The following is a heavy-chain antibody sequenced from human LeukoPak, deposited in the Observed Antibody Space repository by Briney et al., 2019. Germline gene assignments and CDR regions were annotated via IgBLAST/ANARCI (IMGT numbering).Heavy chain of an antibody. V-gene: IGHV3-66*01. D-gene: IGHD6-13*01. CDR3: VRAGGSSWSDF. CDR1: GFTVSSNY. CDR2: IYSGGST. Sequence: GGSLRLSCAASGFTVSSNYMSWVRQAPGKGLEWVSVIYSGGSTYYADSVKGRFTISRDNSKNTLYLQMNGLRVEDTAVYYCVRAGGSSWSDFWGQGTLVTVSS. J-gene: IGHJ4*02.